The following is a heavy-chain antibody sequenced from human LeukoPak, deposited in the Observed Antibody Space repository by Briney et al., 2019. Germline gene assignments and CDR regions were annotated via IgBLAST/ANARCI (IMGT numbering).Heavy chain of an antibody. J-gene: IGHJ5*02. CDR1: GGTFSSYA. CDR2: IIPILGTA. CDR3: ARPRYDSSGYYYPNWFDP. Sequence: ASVKVSCKASGGTFSSYAISWVRQAPGQGLEWMGGIIPILGTANYAQKFQGRVTITADESTSTAYMELSSLRSEDTAVYYCARPRYDSSGYYYPNWFDPWGQGTLVTVSS. V-gene: IGHV1-69*13. D-gene: IGHD3-22*01.